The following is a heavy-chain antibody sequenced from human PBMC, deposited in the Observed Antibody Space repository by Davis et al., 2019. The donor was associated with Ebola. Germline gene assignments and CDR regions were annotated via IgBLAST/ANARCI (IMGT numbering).Heavy chain of an antibody. V-gene: IGHV3-33*01. CDR2: IWYDGSNK. D-gene: IGHD6-6*01. Sequence: GESLKISCAASGFTFSSYGMHWVRQAPGKGLEWVAVIWYDGSNKYYADSVKGRFTISRDNSKNTLYLQMNSLRAEDTAVYYCARRGYSSSSGFDYWGQGTLVTVSS. CDR3: ARRGYSSSSGFDY. J-gene: IGHJ4*02. CDR1: GFTFSSYG.